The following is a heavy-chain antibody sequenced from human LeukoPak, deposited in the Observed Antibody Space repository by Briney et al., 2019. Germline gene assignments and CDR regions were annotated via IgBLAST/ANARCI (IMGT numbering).Heavy chain of an antibody. CDR3: ARDGSDNPDYFDWPHNWFDP. CDR2: IIPILGIA. V-gene: IGHV1-69*04. Sequence: SVKVSCKASGGTFSSYAISWVRQAPGQGLEWMGRIIPILGIANYAQKFQGRVTITADKSTSTAYMELSSLRSEDTAVYYCARDGSDNPDYFDWPHNWFDPWGQGTLVTVSS. D-gene: IGHD3-9*01. CDR1: GGTFSSYA. J-gene: IGHJ5*02.